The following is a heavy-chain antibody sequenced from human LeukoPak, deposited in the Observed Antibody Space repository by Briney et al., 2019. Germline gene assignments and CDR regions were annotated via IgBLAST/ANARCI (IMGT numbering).Heavy chain of an antibody. D-gene: IGHD3-16*01. CDR1: GDTFTSYA. CDR3: ARATYTTYYDYVWGSPNPSNDAFDI. CDR2: INTNTGNP. Sequence: ASVKVSCKASGDTFTSYAMNWVRQAPGQGLEWMGWINTNTGNPTYAQGFTGRFVFSLDTSVSTAYLQISSLKAEDTAVYYCARATYTTYYDYVWGSPNPSNDAFDIWGQGTMVTVSS. J-gene: IGHJ3*02. V-gene: IGHV7-4-1*02.